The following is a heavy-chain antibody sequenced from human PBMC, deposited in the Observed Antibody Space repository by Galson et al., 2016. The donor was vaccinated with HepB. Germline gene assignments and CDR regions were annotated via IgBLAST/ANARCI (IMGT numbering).Heavy chain of an antibody. V-gene: IGHV3-30*15. D-gene: IGHD2-15*01. CDR3: AGESGSRDSGDAFDI. CDR1: GVTFSSYA. CDR2: ITPVVSTE. J-gene: IGHJ3*02. Sequence: SLKLSCAASGVTFSSYAMSWVRQAPGQGLEWVGVITPVVSTEYYAQTVKGRVTITRDTSTNTPYLHMSSLGSDDTAVYYCAGESGSRDSGDAFDIWGQGTMVTVSS.